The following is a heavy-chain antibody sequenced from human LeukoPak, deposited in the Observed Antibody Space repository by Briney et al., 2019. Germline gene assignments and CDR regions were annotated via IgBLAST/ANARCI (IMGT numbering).Heavy chain of an antibody. Sequence: SETLSLTCAVYGGSFSGYYWSWIRQPPGKGLEWMGEIVQSGNTKYNPSLKSRVNLSVDTSKNQISLNLTSVTAADTAVYYCARFGSSTWYKGAFDIWGQGTMVTVAS. V-gene: IGHV4-34*12. CDR3: ARFGSSTWYKGAFDI. CDR1: GGSFSGYY. D-gene: IGHD6-13*01. J-gene: IGHJ3*02. CDR2: IVQSGNT.